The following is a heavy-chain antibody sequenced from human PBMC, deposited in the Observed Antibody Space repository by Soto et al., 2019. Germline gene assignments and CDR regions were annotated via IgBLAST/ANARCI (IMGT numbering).Heavy chain of an antibody. CDR2: VDSDGRGT. Sequence: EVQLVESGGGSVQPGGSLRLSCVASGITFTNYWMHWVRQVPGKGLVWVARVDSDGRGTSYADFVKGRFTISRDNAKNTLYLLLYSLRVEDTAMYYCATVFEHWGQGIPVTVSS. CDR1: GITFTNYW. J-gene: IGHJ4*02. V-gene: IGHV3-74*01. CDR3: ATVFEH.